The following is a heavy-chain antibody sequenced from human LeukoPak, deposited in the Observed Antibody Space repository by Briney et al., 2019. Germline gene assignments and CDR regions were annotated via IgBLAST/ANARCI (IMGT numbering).Heavy chain of an antibody. CDR1: GGTFSSYA. D-gene: IGHD6-6*01. V-gene: IGHV1-69*05. J-gene: IGHJ3*02. CDR2: LIPISGTA. Sequence: GASVKVSCKASGGTFSSYAINWVRQAPGQGLEWMGGLIPISGTANFAQKFQGRVTITTDESTTTAYMELSSLRSEDTAVYYCAREDLAARRGFDIWGQGTMVTVSS. CDR3: AREDLAARRGFDI.